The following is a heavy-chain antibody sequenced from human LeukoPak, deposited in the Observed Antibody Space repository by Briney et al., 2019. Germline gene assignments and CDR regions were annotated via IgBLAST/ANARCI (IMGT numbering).Heavy chain of an antibody. CDR2: ISAYNGNT. D-gene: IGHD2-15*01. J-gene: IGHJ6*02. CDR3: ARANGDGYCSGGSCRAWIRYYYYGMDV. CDR1: GGTFSSYA. V-gene: IGHV1-18*01. Sequence: ASVKVSCTASGGTFSSYAISWVRQAPGQGLEWMGWISAYNGNTNYAQKLQGRVTMTTDTSTSTAYMELRSLRSDDTAVYYCARANGDGYCSGGSCRAWIRYYYYGMDVWGQGTTVTVSS.